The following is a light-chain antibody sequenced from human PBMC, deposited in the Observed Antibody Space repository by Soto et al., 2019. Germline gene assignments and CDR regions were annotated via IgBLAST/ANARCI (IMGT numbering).Light chain of an antibody. Sequence: QSALTQPRSVSGSPGQSVTFSCTGTSGDIGAYNYVSWYQHHPGKVPKLLIYEVTNRPSGVSDRFSGSKSGNTASLTISGLQAEDEADYYCSSKRDSSTLFVFGTGTKLTVL. J-gene: IGLJ1*01. V-gene: IGLV2-14*01. CDR3: SSKRDSSTLFV. CDR2: EVT. CDR1: SGDIGAYNY.